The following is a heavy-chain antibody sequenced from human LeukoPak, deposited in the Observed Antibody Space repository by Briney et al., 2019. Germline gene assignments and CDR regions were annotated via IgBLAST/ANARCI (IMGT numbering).Heavy chain of an antibody. CDR1: GFTFSSYG. J-gene: IGHJ4*02. CDR2: IWYDGSNQ. CDR3: ARGRGIAVAGTDY. D-gene: IGHD6-19*01. V-gene: IGHV3-33*01. Sequence: GRSLRLSCAASGFTFSSYGMHWVRQAPGKGLEWVAVIWYDGSNQDYADSVKGRFTIFRDNTKSTLYLQMNSLRAEDTAVYYCARGRGIAVAGTDYWGQGTLVTVSS.